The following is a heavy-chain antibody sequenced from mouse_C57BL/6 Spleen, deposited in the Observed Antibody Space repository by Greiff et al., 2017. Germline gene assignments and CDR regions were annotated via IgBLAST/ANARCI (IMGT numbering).Heavy chain of an antibody. V-gene: IGHV3-6*01. D-gene: IGHD2-12*01. Sequence: EVQLQESGPGLVKPSQSLSLTCSVTGYSITSGYYWNWIRQFPGNKLEWMGYISYDGSNNYNPSLKNRISITRDTSKNQFFLKLNSVTTEDTATYYCAREDDGGFAYWGQGTLVTVSA. J-gene: IGHJ3*01. CDR2: ISYDGSN. CDR3: AREDDGGFAY. CDR1: GYSITSGYY.